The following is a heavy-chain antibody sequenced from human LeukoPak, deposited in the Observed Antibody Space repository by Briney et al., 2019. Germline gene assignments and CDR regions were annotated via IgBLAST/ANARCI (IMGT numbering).Heavy chain of an antibody. V-gene: IGHV4-39*01. J-gene: IGHJ4*02. CDR3: GRHVGQKWLVSYFDS. CDR2: TYYSGYS. D-gene: IGHD6-19*01. Sequence: PSETLSPTCTVSGGSVSSTLYYWSWIRQPPGKGLEWIGSTYYSGYSQYNPSLKSRVTTSVDTPRNQFSLKLSSVTAADTAVYYCGRHVGQKWLVSYFDSWGRGTLVTVSS. CDR1: GGSVSSTLYY.